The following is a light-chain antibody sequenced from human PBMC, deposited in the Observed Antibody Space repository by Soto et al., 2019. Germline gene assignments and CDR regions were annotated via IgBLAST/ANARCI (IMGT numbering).Light chain of an antibody. V-gene: IGKV3-15*01. CDR3: QQCNNWPPN. J-gene: IGKJ5*01. CDR1: ESVGRH. Sequence: EVVVTQSPATLSVSPGERATLSCRASESVGRHLAWYHQKPGQAPTLLISDASTRATGVPARFSGTGSGTEFTLPVSSLQSEDFAVYFCQQCNNWPPNFGQGTQLDI. CDR2: DAS.